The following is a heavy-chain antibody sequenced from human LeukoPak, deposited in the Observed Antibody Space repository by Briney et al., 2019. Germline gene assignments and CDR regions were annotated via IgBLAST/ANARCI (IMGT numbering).Heavy chain of an antibody. V-gene: IGHV1-2*02. CDR1: GYTFTGYY. Sequence: GASVKVSCKASGYTFTGYYMHWVRQAPGQGLEWMGWINPNSGGTNYAQKFQGRVTMTRDTSISTAYMELSRLRSDDTAVYYCARDHSSSWYDINWFDPWGQGTLVIVSS. CDR2: INPNSGGT. CDR3: ARDHSSSWYDINWFDP. D-gene: IGHD6-13*01. J-gene: IGHJ5*02.